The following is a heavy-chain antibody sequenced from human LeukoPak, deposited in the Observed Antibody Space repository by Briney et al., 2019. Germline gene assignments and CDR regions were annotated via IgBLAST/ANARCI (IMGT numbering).Heavy chain of an antibody. CDR2: IIPIFGTA. CDR1: GGTFSSYA. D-gene: IGHD2-2*01. Sequence: ASVKVSCKASGGTFSSYAISWVRQAPGQGLEWTGRIIPIFGTANYAQKFQGRVTITTDESTSTAYMELSSLRSEDTAVYYCAGERYCSSTSCYAFDYWGQGTLVTVSS. CDR3: AGERYCSSTSCYAFDY. J-gene: IGHJ4*02. V-gene: IGHV1-69*05.